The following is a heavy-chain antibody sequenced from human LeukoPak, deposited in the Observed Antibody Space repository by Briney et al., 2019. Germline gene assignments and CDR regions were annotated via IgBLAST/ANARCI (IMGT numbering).Heavy chain of an antibody. CDR2: INTSRST. D-gene: IGHD2-15*01. Sequence: PSQTLSLTCTVSGGSISSGNYYWSWIRQPAGKGLEWIGRINTSRSTNYDPSLKSRVTISVDTSKNQFSLKLSSVTAADTAVYYCARALNRIDYWYFDLWGRGTLVTVSS. V-gene: IGHV4-61*02. CDR3: ARALNRIDYWYFDL. CDR1: GGSISSGNYY. J-gene: IGHJ2*01.